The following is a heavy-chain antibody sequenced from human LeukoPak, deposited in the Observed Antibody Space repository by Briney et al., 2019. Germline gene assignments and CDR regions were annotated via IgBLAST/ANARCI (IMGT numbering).Heavy chain of an antibody. J-gene: IGHJ5*02. V-gene: IGHV4-38-2*02. CDR3: ARSRGFFSVAAIRIPQGWFDP. CDR1: GYSISSGYY. D-gene: IGHD2-15*01. Sequence: SETLSLTCTVSGYSISSGYYWGWIRQPPGKGLEWIGSIYHSGSTYYNPSLKSRVTISVDTSKNQFSLKLSSVTAADTAVYYCARSRGFFSVAAIRIPQGWFDPRGQGTLVTVSS. CDR2: IYHSGST.